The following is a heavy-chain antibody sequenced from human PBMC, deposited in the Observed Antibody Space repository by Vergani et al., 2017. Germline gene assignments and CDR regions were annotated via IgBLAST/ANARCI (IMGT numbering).Heavy chain of an antibody. CDR2: IIPIFGTA. CDR3: ARVLGYDFWSGYSTTDYYGMDV. Sequence: QVQLVQSGAEVKKPGSSVKVSCKASGGTFSSYAISWVRQAPGQGLEWMGGIIPIFGTANYAQKFQGRVTITADKSTSTAYMGLSSLRSEDTAVYYCARVLGYDFWSGYSTTDYYGMDVWGQGTTVTVSS. CDR1: GGTFSSYA. D-gene: IGHD3-3*01. J-gene: IGHJ6*02. V-gene: IGHV1-69*06.